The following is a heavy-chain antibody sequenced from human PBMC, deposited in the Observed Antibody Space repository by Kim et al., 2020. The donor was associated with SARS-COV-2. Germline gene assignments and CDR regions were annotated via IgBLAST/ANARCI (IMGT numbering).Heavy chain of an antibody. D-gene: IGHD4-4*01. J-gene: IGHJ2*01. V-gene: IGHV4-59*01. Sequence: NPSLKSRVTISVDTSKNQFSLKLSSVTAADTAVYYCARAPNDYISWYFDLWGRGTLVTVSS. CDR3: ARAPNDYISWYFDL.